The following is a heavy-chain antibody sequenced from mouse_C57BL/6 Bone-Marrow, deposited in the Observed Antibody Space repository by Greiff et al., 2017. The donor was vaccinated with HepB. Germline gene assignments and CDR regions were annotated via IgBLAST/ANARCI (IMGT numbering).Heavy chain of an antibody. J-gene: IGHJ1*03. CDR1: GFTFSDYG. V-gene: IGHV5-17*01. CDR3: ALIYYYGSRYFDV. Sequence: EVQGVESGGGLVKPGGSLKLSCAASGFTFSDYGMHWVRQAPEKGLEWVAYISSGSSTIYYADTVKGRFTISRDNAKNTLCLQMTSLRSEDTAMYYCALIYYYGSRYFDVWGTGTTVTVSS. D-gene: IGHD1-1*01. CDR2: ISSGSSTI.